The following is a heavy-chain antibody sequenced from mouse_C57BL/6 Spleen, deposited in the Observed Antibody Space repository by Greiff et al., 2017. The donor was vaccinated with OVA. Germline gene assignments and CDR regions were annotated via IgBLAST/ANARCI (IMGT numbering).Heavy chain of an antibody. V-gene: IGHV1-80*01. CDR3: ARWGSYYAGFDY. J-gene: IGHJ2*01. CDR1: GYAFSSYW. D-gene: IGHD1-1*01. CDR2: IYPGDGDT. Sequence: QVQLQQSGAELVKPGASVKISCKASGYAFSSYWMNWVKQRPGKGLEWIGQIYPGDGDTNYNGKFKGKATLTADKSSSTAYMQLSSLTSEDSAVYCCARWGSYYAGFDYWGQGTTLTVSS.